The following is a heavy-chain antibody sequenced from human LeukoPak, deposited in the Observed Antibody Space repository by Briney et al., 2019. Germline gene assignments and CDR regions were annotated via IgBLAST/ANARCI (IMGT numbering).Heavy chain of an antibody. V-gene: IGHV1-46*01. Sequence: ASVKVSCKASGYTFTSYYMHWVRQAPGQGLEWMGIINPSGGSTSYAQKFQGRVTMTRDTSTSTVYMELSSLRSDDTAVYYCARAATHAYTFWSGFYAFWGQGSLVTVSS. CDR1: GYTFTSYY. D-gene: IGHD3-3*01. J-gene: IGHJ4*02. CDR2: INPSGGST. CDR3: ARAATHAYTFWSGFYAF.